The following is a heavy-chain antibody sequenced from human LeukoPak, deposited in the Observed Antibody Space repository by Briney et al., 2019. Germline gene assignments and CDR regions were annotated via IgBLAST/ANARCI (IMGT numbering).Heavy chain of an antibody. CDR3: ARQSSSTNLVWFDP. Sequence: SETLSLTCTVSGGSISSYYWSWIRQPPGKGLKWIGYIYYSGSTNYNPSLKSRVTISVDTSKNQFSLKLSSVTAADTAVYYCARQSSSTNLVWFDPWGQGTLVTVSS. CDR2: IYYSGST. D-gene: IGHD2-2*01. CDR1: GGSISSYY. J-gene: IGHJ5*02. V-gene: IGHV4-59*08.